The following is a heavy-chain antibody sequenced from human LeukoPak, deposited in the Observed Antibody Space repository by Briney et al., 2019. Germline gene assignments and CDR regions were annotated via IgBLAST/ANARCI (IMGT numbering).Heavy chain of an antibody. CDR3: ARGLLNAFDI. CDR2: IYYSGST. CDR1: GGSISSGDYY. V-gene: IGHV4-30-4*08. J-gene: IGHJ3*02. D-gene: IGHD1-26*01. Sequence: SETLSLTCTVSGGSISSGDYYWSWIRHPPGKGLERIGYIYYSGSTYYNPSLKSRVTISVDTSKNQFSLKLSSVTAADTAVYYCARGLLNAFDIWGQGTMVTVSS.